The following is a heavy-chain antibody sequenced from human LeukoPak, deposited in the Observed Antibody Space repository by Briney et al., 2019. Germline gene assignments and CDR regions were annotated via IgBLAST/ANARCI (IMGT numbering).Heavy chain of an antibody. CDR1: GYTFDDYG. V-gene: IGHV3-20*04. D-gene: IGHD3-22*01. CDR2: INWNGGST. Sequence: GGSLRLSCAASGYTFDDYGMSWVRQAPGKGLEWVSGINWNGGSTGYADSVKGRFTISRDNAKNSLYLQMNSLRAEDTAVYYCAKSLWYDSSGYPLDVFDYWGQGTLVTVSS. CDR3: AKSLWYDSSGYPLDVFDY. J-gene: IGHJ4*02.